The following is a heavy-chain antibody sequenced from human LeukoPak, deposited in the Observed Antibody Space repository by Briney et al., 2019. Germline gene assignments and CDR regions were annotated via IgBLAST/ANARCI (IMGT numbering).Heavy chain of an antibody. V-gene: IGHV3-11*05. Sequence: GGSLRLSCVASGFTFSDYYRSWIRQAPGKGLEWVSYIPSTSSYTSYADSVKGRFTISRDNAKNSLYLQMSSLRAEDTAVYYCARAANTAAGTPTLAIDYWGQGTLVTVSS. CDR3: ARAANTAAGTPTLAIDY. J-gene: IGHJ4*02. CDR1: GFTFSDYY. CDR2: IPSTSSYT. D-gene: IGHD6-13*01.